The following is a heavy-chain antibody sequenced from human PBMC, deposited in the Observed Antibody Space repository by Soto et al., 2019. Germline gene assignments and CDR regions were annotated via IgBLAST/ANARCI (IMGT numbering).Heavy chain of an antibody. J-gene: IGHJ4*02. CDR2: IYYTGST. V-gene: IGHV4-31*03. CDR1: GGSISSTGYY. Sequence: QVQLQESGPGLVEPSQTLSLTCSVSGGSISSTGYYWSWIRQSPGKGLEWIGYIYYTGSTKYNPPLKSRLSISIDTSKNQFSLRLSSLSAADTALYFCARGSYGSGSYFQAYFDFWGQGTLVTVSS. D-gene: IGHD3-10*01. CDR3: ARGSYGSGSYFQAYFDF.